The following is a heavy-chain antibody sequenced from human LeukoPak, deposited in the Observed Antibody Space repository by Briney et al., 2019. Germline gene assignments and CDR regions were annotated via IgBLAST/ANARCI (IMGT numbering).Heavy chain of an antibody. D-gene: IGHD6-19*01. CDR3: AKDSWIAVAGTTGDY. CDR2: IRYDGSNK. Sequence: GRSLRLSCAASGFTFSSYGMHWVRQAPGKGLEWVAFIRYDGSNKYYADSVKGRFTISRDNSKNTLYLQMNSLRAEDTAVYYCAKDSWIAVAGTTGDYWGQGTLVTVSS. V-gene: IGHV3-30*02. J-gene: IGHJ4*02. CDR1: GFTFSSYG.